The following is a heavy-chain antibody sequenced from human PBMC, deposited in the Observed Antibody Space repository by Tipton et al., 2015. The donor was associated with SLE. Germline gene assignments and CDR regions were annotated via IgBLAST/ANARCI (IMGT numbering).Heavy chain of an antibody. D-gene: IGHD3-22*01. CDR3: ARYFYDSSGVCLFDL. CDR2: THYSGST. CDR1: GGSIGSSSYY. J-gene: IGHJ4*02. V-gene: IGHV4-39*07. Sequence: TLSLTCTVSGGSIGSSSYYWGWIRQPPGKGLEWIGTTHYSGSTFYNPSLKSRVTISVDMSKNQFSVKLTSVTAADTAVYHCARYFYDSSGVCLFDLWGQGTLVTVSS.